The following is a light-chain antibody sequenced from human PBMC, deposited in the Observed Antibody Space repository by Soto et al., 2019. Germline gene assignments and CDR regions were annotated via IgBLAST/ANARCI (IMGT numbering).Light chain of an antibody. J-gene: IGKJ1*01. Sequence: DIQMTQSPSSLSASVGDRVTITCRASQSISKYLSWFQQKPGKAPKLLIYATSSLQSGVPSRFSGSGSGTDVTLTISSLQPEDFATYYCQQSDSTPPWTFGQGTKVEIK. V-gene: IGKV1-39*01. CDR3: QQSDSTPPWT. CDR2: ATS. CDR1: QSISKY.